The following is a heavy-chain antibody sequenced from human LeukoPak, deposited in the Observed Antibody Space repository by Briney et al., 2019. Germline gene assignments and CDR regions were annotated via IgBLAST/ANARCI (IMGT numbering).Heavy chain of an antibody. CDR1: GFTFSNYA. Sequence: GASLRLSCAASGFTFSNYAMSWVRQAPGKGLEWVSAIVGSSGSTYYADSVKGRFTISRDNPKNTLYLQMNSLRAEDTAVYYCAKWGDYDILTGYYDSDYWGQGTLVTVSS. CDR3: AKWGDYDILTGYYDSDY. D-gene: IGHD3-9*01. J-gene: IGHJ4*02. CDR2: IVGSSGST. V-gene: IGHV3-23*01.